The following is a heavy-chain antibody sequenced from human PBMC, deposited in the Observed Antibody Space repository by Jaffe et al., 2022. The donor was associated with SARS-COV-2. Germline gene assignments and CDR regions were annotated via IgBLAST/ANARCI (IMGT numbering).Heavy chain of an antibody. V-gene: IGHV1-69*06. CDR3: ARDVFKAATGLGWLDP. CDR1: SDFFRNYA. D-gene: IGHD1-1*01. CDR2: IVPFIDTP. J-gene: IGHJ5*02. Sequence: QVQLVQSGTEVKRPGSSVKVSCKTSSDFFRNYALSWVRQAPGQGLEWMGEIVPFIDTPAYARRFQGRVTITADTSTSTFYMELTGLTSEDTAVYFCARDVFKAATGLGWLDPWGQGTLVIVSS.